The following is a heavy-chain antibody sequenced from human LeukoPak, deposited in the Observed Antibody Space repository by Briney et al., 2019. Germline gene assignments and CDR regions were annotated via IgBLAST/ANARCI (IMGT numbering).Heavy chain of an antibody. D-gene: IGHD1-26*01. CDR3: ARSWGHVQYSGSPDYYYYYGMDV. CDR1: GFTFSSYG. Sequence: PGRSLRLSCAASGFTFSSYGMHWVRQAPGKGLEWVAVIWYDGSNKYYADSVKGRFTISRDNSKNALYLQMNSLRAEDTAVYYCARSWGHVQYSGSPDYYYYYGMDVWGQGTTVTVSS. V-gene: IGHV3-33*01. CDR2: IWYDGSNK. J-gene: IGHJ6*02.